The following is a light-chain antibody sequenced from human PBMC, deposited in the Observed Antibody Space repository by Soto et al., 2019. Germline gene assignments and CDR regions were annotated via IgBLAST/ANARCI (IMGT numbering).Light chain of an antibody. V-gene: IGKV1-9*01. CDR2: GAS. J-gene: IGKJ5*01. CDR1: QGISSY. CDR3: QQLDSYPIT. Sequence: DIQLTQSPSFLSASVGDRVTITCRASQGISSYLAWYQQEPGKAPKLLISGASTLQRGVPSRFSGSGSGTDFTLTISSLQPEDFATYYCQQLDSYPITFGQGTRLEI.